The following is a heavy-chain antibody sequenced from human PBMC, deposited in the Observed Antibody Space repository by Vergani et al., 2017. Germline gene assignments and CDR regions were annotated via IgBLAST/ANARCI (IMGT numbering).Heavy chain of an antibody. CDR3: ARVNTETNGHLYYYYYMDV. V-gene: IGHV4-34*01. D-gene: IGHD4-11*01. Sequence: QVQLQQWGGGLLKPSETLSLTCVVNGGSFTSYHWTWIRQSPGEGLEWVGDIDNTGRPDYNPSLKSRLTMSVDKSRNPFSLTLNSVTATDTAIYFCARVNTETNGHLYYYYYMDVWGQGTAVTVS. J-gene: IGHJ6*03. CDR1: GGSFTSYH. CDR2: IDNTGRP.